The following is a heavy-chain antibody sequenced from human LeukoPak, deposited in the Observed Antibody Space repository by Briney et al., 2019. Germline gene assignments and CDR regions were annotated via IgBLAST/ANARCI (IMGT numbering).Heavy chain of an antibody. V-gene: IGHV3-30*18. D-gene: IGHD3-16*01. Sequence: PGGSLRLSCAASGFTFSSYVMHWVRQAPGKGLEWVAVITSDGNNKFYAEAVKGRFTISRDNVKNTLYLQMNSLRPEDAAMYFCAKDNYDSSGIWDYWGQGTLVTVSS. CDR3: AKDNYDSSGIWDY. J-gene: IGHJ4*02. CDR2: ITSDGNNK. CDR1: GFTFSSYV.